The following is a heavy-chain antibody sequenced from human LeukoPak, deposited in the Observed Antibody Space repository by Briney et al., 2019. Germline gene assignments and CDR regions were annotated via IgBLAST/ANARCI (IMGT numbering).Heavy chain of an antibody. V-gene: IGHV3-33*01. D-gene: IGHD3-22*01. J-gene: IGHJ4*02. CDR2: IWYDGSNK. Sequence: KAGGSLRLSCAASGFIFSSYGIHWVRQAQGKGLEWVAVIWYDGSNKYYADSVKGRFTISRDNSKNTLYLQMNSLRAEDTALYYCARGQEYYYDSSAYSKFDYWGQGTLVTVSS. CDR3: ARGQEYYYDSSAYSKFDY. CDR1: GFIFSSYG.